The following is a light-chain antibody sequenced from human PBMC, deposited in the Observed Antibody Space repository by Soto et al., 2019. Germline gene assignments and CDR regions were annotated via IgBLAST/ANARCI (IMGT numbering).Light chain of an antibody. V-gene: IGKV3-15*01. CDR1: QSVSSN. CDR3: QQHNDWPLYT. CDR2: AAS. J-gene: IGKJ2*01. Sequence: EIVMTQSPATLSVSPGERATLSCRASQSVSSNLAWYQLKPGQAPRLLIYAASTRATGIPARFSGSRSGTEFTLTISSLLSEDFAVYYCQQHNDWPLYTFGQGTKLEIK.